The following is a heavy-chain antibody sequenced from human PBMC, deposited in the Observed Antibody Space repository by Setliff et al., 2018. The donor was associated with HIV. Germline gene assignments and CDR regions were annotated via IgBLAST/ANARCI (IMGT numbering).Heavy chain of an antibody. V-gene: IGHV3-7*01. CDR1: GFPFSNDW. D-gene: IGHD3-10*01. CDR3: ARVRHGGYYYGSGIFDY. CDR2: INQDGSEK. J-gene: IGHJ4*02. Sequence: FLRLSCAASGFPFSNDWMSWVRQAPGKGLEWVANINQDGSEKYYVDSVKGRFTISRDNAKNSLYLQMNSLRVEDTAVYYCARVRHGGYYYGSGIFDYWGLGTLVTVSS.